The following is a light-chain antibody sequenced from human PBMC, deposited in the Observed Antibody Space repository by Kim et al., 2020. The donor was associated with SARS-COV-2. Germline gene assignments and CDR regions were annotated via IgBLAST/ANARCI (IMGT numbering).Light chain of an antibody. CDR2: YDA. CDR1: NLGGKI. CDR3: QVWDTSTEHIL. Sequence: AAGKTARINGGGTNLGGKIVNWYQQRPGQAPVLVIYYDADRPSGIPERFSGSNSGNTATLTISGVEAGDEADYYCQVWDTSTEHILFGGGTQLTVL. J-gene: IGLJ2*01. V-gene: IGLV3-21*04.